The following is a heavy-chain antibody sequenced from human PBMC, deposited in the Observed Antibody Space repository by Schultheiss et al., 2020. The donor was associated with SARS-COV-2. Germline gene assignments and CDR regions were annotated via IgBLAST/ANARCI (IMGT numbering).Heavy chain of an antibody. D-gene: IGHD3-3*01. CDR3: ARGRWDDFWSGYQDPTPYYGMDV. Sequence: ASVKVSCKASGYTFTSYAMHWVRQAPGQGLEWMGWINPNSGGTNYAQKFQGRVTMTRNTSISTAYMELSSLRSEDTAVYYCARGRWDDFWSGYQDPTPYYGMDVWGQGTTVTGSS. J-gene: IGHJ6*02. CDR2: INPNSGGT. CDR1: GYTFTSYA. V-gene: IGHV1-8*02.